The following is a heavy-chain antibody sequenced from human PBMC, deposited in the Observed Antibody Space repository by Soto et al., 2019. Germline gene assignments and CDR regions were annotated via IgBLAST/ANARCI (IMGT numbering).Heavy chain of an antibody. CDR2: IYYSGST. Sequence: SETLSLTCTVSGGSISSYYWSWIRQPPGKGLEWIGYIYYSGSTNYNPSLKSRVTISVDTSKNQFSLKLSSVTAADMAVYYCASGLRPYYYYYYMDVWGKGTTVTVSS. J-gene: IGHJ6*03. V-gene: IGHV4-59*01. CDR1: GGSISSYY. CDR3: ASGLRPYYYYYYMDV.